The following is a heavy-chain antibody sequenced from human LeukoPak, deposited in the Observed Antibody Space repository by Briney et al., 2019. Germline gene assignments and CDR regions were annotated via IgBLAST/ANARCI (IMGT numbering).Heavy chain of an antibody. CDR2: IYPADSDT. J-gene: IGHJ4*02. CDR1: GYNFSGYW. D-gene: IGHD3-22*01. V-gene: IGHV5-51*01. Sequence: HGESLKISCKGSGYNFSGYWIAWVRQMAGKGLEWMGIIYPADSDTRYSPSFQGQVTISADKSITTAYLQWSRLKASDTAMYYCATPHDATAYYYDSSGYFYWGQGTLVTVSS. CDR3: ATPHDATAYYYDSSGYFY.